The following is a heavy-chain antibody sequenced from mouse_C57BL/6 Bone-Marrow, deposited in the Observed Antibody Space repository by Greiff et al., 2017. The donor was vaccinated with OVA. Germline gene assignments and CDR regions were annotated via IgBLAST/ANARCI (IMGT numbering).Heavy chain of an antibody. V-gene: IGHV6-3*01. CDR2: IRLKSDNYAT. CDR3: TATTVVVGGAMDY. J-gene: IGHJ4*01. D-gene: IGHD1-1*01. Sequence: DVMLVESGGGLVQPGGSMKLSCVASGFTFSNYWMNWVRQSPEKGLEWVAQIRLKSDNYATHYAESVKGRFTISRDDSKSSVYLQMNNLRAEDTGIYYCTATTVVVGGAMDYWGQGTSVTVSS. CDR1: GFTFSNYW.